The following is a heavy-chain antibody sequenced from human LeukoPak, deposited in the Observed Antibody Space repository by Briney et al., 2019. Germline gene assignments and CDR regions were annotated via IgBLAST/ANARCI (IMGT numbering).Heavy chain of an antibody. Sequence: GGSLRLSCAASGFTFSSYGMHWVRQAPGKGLEWVAVISYDGSNKYYADSVKGRFTISRDNSKNTLYLQMNSLRAEDTAVYYCAKDRSDNTTWYVGSHWGQGTLVTVSS. CDR1: GFTFSSYG. CDR3: AKDRSDNTTWYVGSH. D-gene: IGHD3-10*02. J-gene: IGHJ4*02. CDR2: ISYDGSNK. V-gene: IGHV3-30*18.